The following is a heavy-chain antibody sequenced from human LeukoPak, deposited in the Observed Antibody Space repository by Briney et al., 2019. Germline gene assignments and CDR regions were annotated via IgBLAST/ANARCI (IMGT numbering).Heavy chain of an antibody. CDR3: AREHRSSTRCNYYDLDV. CDR2: INPNTGGT. D-gene: IGHD2-2*01. CDR1: GYTFIAYY. Sequence: ASVKVSCKASGYTFIAYYIHWVRQAPGQGLEWMGRINPNTGGTSYAQKFQGRVTMTRDTSISTAHMELSRLGSDDTAVYHCAREHRSSTRCNYYDLDVWGQGATVTVSS. V-gene: IGHV1-2*06. J-gene: IGHJ6*02.